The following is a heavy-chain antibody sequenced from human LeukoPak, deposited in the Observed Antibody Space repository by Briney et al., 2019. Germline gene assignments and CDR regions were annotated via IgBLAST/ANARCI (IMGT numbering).Heavy chain of an antibody. Sequence: SETLSLTCTVSGYSISSGYYWGWIRQPPGKGLEWIGSIYHNGSTYYNPSPKSRVTISVDTSKNQFSLKLSSVTAADTAVYYCARADYSSTWSHDYYYMDVWGKGTTVTVSS. CDR1: GYSISSGYY. V-gene: IGHV4-38-2*02. J-gene: IGHJ6*03. CDR3: ARADYSSTWSHDYYYMDV. CDR2: IYHNGST. D-gene: IGHD6-13*01.